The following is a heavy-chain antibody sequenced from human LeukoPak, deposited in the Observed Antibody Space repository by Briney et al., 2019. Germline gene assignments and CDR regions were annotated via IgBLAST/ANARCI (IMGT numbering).Heavy chain of an antibody. CDR3: TRDPTQYLRYGYFDH. V-gene: IGHV3-7*01. D-gene: IGHD4-11*01. CDR1: GFTFSSYA. J-gene: IGHJ4*02. CDR2: VQQDGSEK. Sequence: GGSLRLSCAASGFTFSSYAMSWVRQAPGKGLEWVANVQQDGSEKYYVDSVKGRFTISRDNAKNSLYLQMSSLRAEDTAVYYCTRDPTQYLRYGYFDHWGQGTLVTVSS.